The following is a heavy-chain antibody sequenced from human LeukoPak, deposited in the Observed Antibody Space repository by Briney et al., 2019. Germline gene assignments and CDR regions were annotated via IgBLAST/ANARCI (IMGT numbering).Heavy chain of an antibody. D-gene: IGHD3-22*01. Sequence: GGSLRLSCAASGFTFSSYSMNWVRQAPGKGLEWVSSISSSSSYIYYADSVKGRFTISRGNAKNSLSLQVNSLSAEDTAAYYCARSRSGYYEDYWGQGTLVTVSS. J-gene: IGHJ4*02. CDR2: ISSSSSYI. CDR1: GFTFSSYS. V-gene: IGHV3-21*01. CDR3: ARSRSGYYEDY.